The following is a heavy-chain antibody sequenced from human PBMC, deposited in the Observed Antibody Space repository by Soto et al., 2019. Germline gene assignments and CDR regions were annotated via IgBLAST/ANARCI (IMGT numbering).Heavy chain of an antibody. CDR1: GGSISSYY. V-gene: IGHV4-59*01. Sequence: QVQLQESGPGLVKPSETLSLTCTVSGGSISSYYWSWIRQPPGKGLEWIGYIYYSGSTNYNPSLKSRVTISVDTSKNQFSLKLSSVTAADTAVYYCARADNWNYAWFDPWGQGTLVTVSS. J-gene: IGHJ5*02. CDR2: IYYSGST. CDR3: ARADNWNYAWFDP. D-gene: IGHD1-7*01.